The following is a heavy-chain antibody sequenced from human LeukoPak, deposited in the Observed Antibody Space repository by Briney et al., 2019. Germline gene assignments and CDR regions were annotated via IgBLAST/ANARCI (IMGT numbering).Heavy chain of an antibody. J-gene: IGHJ4*02. CDR2: IYTSGST. CDR3: ARLGDGYNIVY. CDR1: GGSISSGSYY. Sequence: KTSETLSLTCTVSGGSISSGSYYWSWIRQPAGKGPEWIGRIYTSGSTNYNPSLKSRVTISVDTSKNQFSLKLSSVTAADTAVYYCARLGDGYNIVYWGQGTLVTVSS. V-gene: IGHV4-61*02. D-gene: IGHD5-24*01.